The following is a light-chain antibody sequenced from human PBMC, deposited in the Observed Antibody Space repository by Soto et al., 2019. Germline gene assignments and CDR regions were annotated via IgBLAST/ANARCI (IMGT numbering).Light chain of an antibody. CDR3: QQSKTKLWT. V-gene: IGKV1-5*01. Sequence: DILMTQSPSTLSASVGDRVTITCWASESISVGLAWYQQKPGKAPKLLIYEASILESGVPSRFSGTGSGTEFTLTISSLQPNDFATYYCQQSKTKLWTFGQGTRVEV. CDR2: EAS. J-gene: IGKJ1*01. CDR1: ESISVG.